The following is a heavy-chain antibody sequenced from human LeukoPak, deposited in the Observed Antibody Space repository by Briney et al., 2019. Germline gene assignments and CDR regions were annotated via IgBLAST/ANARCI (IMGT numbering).Heavy chain of an antibody. D-gene: IGHD5-12*01. CDR1: GFTFSSYA. CDR2: ISGSGGST. CDR3: AKGRGYSGYDSPYFDY. V-gene: IGHV3-23*01. J-gene: IGHJ4*02. Sequence: PGGSLRLSCAASGFTFSSYAMSWVRQAPGKGLEWVSAISGSGGSTYYADSVKGRFTISRDNFKNTLYLQMNSLRAEDTAVYYCAKGRGYSGYDSPYFDYWGQGTLVTVSS.